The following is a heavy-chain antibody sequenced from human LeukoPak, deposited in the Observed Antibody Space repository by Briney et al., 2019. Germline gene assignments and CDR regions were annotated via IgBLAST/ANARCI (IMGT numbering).Heavy chain of an antibody. CDR2: VNHSGTT. Sequence: SETLSLTCGVSGGSFNDYYWSWIRQTPGAGLEWIGEVNHSGTTNYNPSLKSRVAISVDTSRNRFSLRLTSVTAADTTVYFCARRDRYYDSWTGPGGYFDFWSQGTLVTVS. CDR1: GGSFNDYY. J-gene: IGHJ4*02. V-gene: IGHV4-34*01. CDR3: ARRDRYYDSWTGPGGYFDF. D-gene: IGHD3-3*01.